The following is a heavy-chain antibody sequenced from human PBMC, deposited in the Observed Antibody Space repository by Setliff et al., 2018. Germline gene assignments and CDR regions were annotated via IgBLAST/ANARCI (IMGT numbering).Heavy chain of an antibody. D-gene: IGHD6-19*01. Sequence: PGGSLRLSCAASGFTVSSNYMSWVRQAPGKGLEWVSVYYSGGSTYYADSVKGRFTISRDNSKNTLYLQMNSLRAEDTAVYYCARGSVAGINDAFDIWGQGTMVTVSS. CDR1: GFTVSSNY. CDR3: ARGSVAGINDAFDI. CDR2: YYSGGST. J-gene: IGHJ3*02. V-gene: IGHV3-53*01.